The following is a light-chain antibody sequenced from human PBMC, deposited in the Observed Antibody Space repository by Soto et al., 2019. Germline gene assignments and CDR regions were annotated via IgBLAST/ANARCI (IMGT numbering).Light chain of an antibody. V-gene: IGKV3-20*01. CDR2: GAS. J-gene: IGKJ3*01. CDR3: QTFGDSPFT. Sequence: EVVLMQSPDTLSLSPGERATLSCRASESISSHYIAWYQHKPGQAPRLLIFGASTRATGIPDRFSGSWSGTDSTLTISRLEPEDFAMYYCQTFGDSPFTFGPGTKVDIK. CDR1: ESISSHY.